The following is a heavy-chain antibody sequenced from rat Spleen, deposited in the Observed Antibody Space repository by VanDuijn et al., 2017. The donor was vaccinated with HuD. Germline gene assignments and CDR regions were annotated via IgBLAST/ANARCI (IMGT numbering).Heavy chain of an antibody. CDR1: GFTFINYG. D-gene: IGHD1-9*01. CDR2: ISYDGSRT. J-gene: IGHJ2*01. Sequence: EVQLVESGGGLVQPGRSLKLSCTASGFTFINYGMAWVRQAPTRGLEWVAAISYDGSRTYYRDSVKGRFTISRDNAKSTLYLQVDSLRSEDTATYYCERRAYTYYGYNYYFDYWGQGVMVTVSS. V-gene: IGHV5-29*01. CDR3: ERRAYTYYGYNYYFDY.